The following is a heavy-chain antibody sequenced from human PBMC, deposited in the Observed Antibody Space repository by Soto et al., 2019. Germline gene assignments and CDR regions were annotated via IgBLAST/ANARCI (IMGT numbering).Heavy chain of an antibody. Sequence: QMQLQESGPGLVKPSETLSLTCTVSGGSIRSSSYYWGWLRQSPGKGLEWMGRMYFSGSTYNNPSLKGRVTMSVDTSKNQFSLKLSSVTAADTAVYYCARHSARIVLLVGATDHWFDPWGQGTLVTVSS. CDR3: ARHSARIVLLVGATDHWFDP. V-gene: IGHV4-39*01. J-gene: IGHJ5*02. CDR2: MYFSGST. D-gene: IGHD2-15*01. CDR1: GGSIRSSSYY.